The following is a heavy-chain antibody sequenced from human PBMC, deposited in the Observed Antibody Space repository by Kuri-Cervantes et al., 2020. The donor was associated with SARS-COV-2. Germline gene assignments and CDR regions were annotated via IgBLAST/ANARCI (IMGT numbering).Heavy chain of an antibody. CDR2: ISYDGSNK. J-gene: IGHJ6*03. CDR1: GFLLSASA. CDR3: ARAFEGYYYYMDV. Sequence: GESLKISCEVSGFLLSASAIHWVRQAPGKGLEWVAVISYDGSNKYYADSVKGRFTISRDNSKNSLYLQMNSLRAEDTAVYYCARAFEGYYYYMDVWGKGTTVTVSS. V-gene: IGHV3-30-3*01.